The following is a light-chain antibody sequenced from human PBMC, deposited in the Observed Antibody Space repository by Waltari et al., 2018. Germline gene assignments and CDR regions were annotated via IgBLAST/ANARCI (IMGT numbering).Light chain of an antibody. V-gene: IGKV1-8*01. J-gene: IGKJ1*01. CDR3: QQYCSYPPWT. Sequence: AIRMTQSPSSFSASTGDRVTITCRASQDISSYLAWYQQKPGKAPKLLIYAASTLQSGVPSRFSGSGSGTDFTLTISCLQSEDFATYYCQQYCSYPPWTFDQGTKVEIK. CDR1: QDISSY. CDR2: AAS.